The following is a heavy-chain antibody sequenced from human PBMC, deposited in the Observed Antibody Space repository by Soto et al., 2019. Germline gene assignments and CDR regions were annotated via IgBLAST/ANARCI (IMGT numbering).Heavy chain of an antibody. V-gene: IGHV4-59*01. CDR1: GGSISDSY. CDR3: ARETLYIAIDY. D-gene: IGHD3-16*02. J-gene: IGHJ4*02. Sequence: SETLSLTCTVSGGSISDSYWSWIRQTPGKRLEWIGYIHDSGTVNYNPSLKSRVSMSVDTSKSQFSLKLNSVTAADTAVYYCARETLYIAIDYWGQGTLVTVSS. CDR2: IHDSGTV.